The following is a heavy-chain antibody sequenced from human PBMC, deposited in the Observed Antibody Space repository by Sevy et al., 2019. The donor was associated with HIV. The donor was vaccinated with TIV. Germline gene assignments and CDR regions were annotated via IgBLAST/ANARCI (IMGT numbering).Heavy chain of an antibody. V-gene: IGHV3-23*01. D-gene: IGHD3-10*01. CDR2: ITISGSST. Sequence: GESLKISCAASGFTFSTYAMTWVRQAPGGGLEWVSVITISGSSTYYADSVKGRFTISRDNSKNTFYLQMNSLRADDTAVYYCAKDRVSGTYYTGDFDYWGQGTLVTVSS. CDR1: GFTFSTYA. J-gene: IGHJ4*02. CDR3: AKDRVSGTYYTGDFDY.